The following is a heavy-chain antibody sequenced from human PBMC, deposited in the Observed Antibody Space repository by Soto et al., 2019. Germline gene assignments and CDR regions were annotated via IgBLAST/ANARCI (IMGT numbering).Heavy chain of an antibody. D-gene: IGHD1-26*01. Sequence: EVELVESGGGLVQPGGSLRVSCATSGFSFKNYWMSWVRQAAGKGLEWVANIKEDGSERYYIDSVKGRFTISRDNAKSALDLQRDSLRGEEMAVYYCAGPVGGRDGFDIWGQGTMVTVSS. J-gene: IGHJ3*02. V-gene: IGHV3-7*01. CDR2: IKEDGSER. CDR3: AGPVGGRDGFDI. CDR1: GFSFKNYW.